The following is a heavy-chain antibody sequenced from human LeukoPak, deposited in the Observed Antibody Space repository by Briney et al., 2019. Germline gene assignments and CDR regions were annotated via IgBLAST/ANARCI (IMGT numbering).Heavy chain of an antibody. CDR2: INAGNGNT. J-gene: IGHJ4*02. CDR3: ARQKTYYYDGSGYYYFDY. CDR1: GYTFTSYA. Sequence: GASVKVSCKASGYTFTSYAMHWVRQAPGQRLEWMGWINAGNGNTKYSQKFQGRVTITRDTSASTAYMELSSLRSEDTAVYYCARQKTYYYDGSGYYYFDYWGQGTLVTVSS. V-gene: IGHV1-3*01. D-gene: IGHD3-22*01.